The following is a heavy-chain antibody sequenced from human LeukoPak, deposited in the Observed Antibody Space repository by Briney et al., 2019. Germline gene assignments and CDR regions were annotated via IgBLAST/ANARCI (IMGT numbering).Heavy chain of an antibody. CDR1: GFTLDNAW. CDR2: IKRETDGGTI. J-gene: IGHJ1*01. V-gene: IGHV3-15*01. D-gene: IGHD3-22*01. CDR3: TTDRYYDNSELQFQH. Sequence: GGSLRLSCAASGFTLDNAWMSWVRQAPGKGLEWLGRIKRETDGGTIDYAAPVKGRFTISRDDSRNTLYLQMDSLKIEDTAVYYCTTDRYYDNSELQFQHWGQGTLVTVSS.